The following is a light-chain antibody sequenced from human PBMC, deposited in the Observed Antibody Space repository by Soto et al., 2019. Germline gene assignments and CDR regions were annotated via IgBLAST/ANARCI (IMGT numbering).Light chain of an antibody. CDR1: QDISNY. CDR3: QQYDNLLIT. V-gene: IGKV1-33*01. Sequence: DIQMTQSPSSLSASVGDRVTITCQASQDISNYLNWYQQKPGKAPKLLIYDASNLETGVPSRFSGSGSGTDFTFTISSLHPEDIATDYCQQYDNLLITFGQGTRLEIK. CDR2: DAS. J-gene: IGKJ5*01.